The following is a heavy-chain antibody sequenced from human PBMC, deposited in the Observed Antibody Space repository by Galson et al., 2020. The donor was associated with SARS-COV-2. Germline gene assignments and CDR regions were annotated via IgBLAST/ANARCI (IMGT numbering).Heavy chain of an antibody. D-gene: IGHD3-10*01. J-gene: IGHJ4*02. CDR2: ITPMFGTG. CDR3: ATLRGDY. Sequence: SVKVSCKASGVIFSSYAISWVRQAPGQGLEWMGRITPMFGTGNYAQKFQGRVTITADESTSTAYMELGSLRFEDTAVYYCATLRGDYWGQGTLVTVSS. CDR1: GVIFSSYA. V-gene: IGHV1-69*13.